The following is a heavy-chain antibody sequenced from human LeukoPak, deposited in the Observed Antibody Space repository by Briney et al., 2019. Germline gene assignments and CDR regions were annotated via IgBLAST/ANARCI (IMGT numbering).Heavy chain of an antibody. CDR2: IRGKTYGGAT. CDR3: SRQRSTITGTLWHFDF. D-gene: IGHD1-20*01. J-gene: IGHJ4*02. V-gene: IGHV3-49*04. Sequence: GRSLRLSCTTSGFTFGDYAMSWVRQAPGKGLEWIAFIRGKTYGGATDYAASVKGRFTISRDDSKSIAYLQMTSLKTEDTAVYYCSRQRSTITGTLWHFDFWGQGTPVTVSS. CDR1: GFTFGDYA.